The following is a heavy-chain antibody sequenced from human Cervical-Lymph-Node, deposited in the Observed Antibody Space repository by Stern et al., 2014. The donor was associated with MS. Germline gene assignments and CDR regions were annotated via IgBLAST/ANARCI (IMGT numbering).Heavy chain of an antibody. D-gene: IGHD2-15*01. CDR3: ARGLLGSENAFDI. J-gene: IGHJ3*02. CDR1: GYTFTSYG. CDR2: CSTCNGNT. Sequence: VQLVQSEAEVKKPGASVKVSCKASGYTFTSYGISWARQAPGQGLEGMGWCSTCNGNTNYAQKLQGRVTMTTDTSTSTAYMELRSLRSDDTAVYYCARGLLGSENAFDIWGQGTMVTVSS. V-gene: IGHV1-18*01.